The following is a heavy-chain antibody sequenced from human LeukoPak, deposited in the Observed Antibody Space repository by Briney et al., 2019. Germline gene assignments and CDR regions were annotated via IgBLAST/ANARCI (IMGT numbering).Heavy chain of an antibody. J-gene: IGHJ4*02. CDR2: ISGSGGST. D-gene: IGHD6-19*01. V-gene: IGHV3-23*01. Sequence: GGSLRLSCAPSGFTPCSYAMSWGREAPGKGLECVSAISGSGGSTYYADSVKGRFTISRDNSKNTLYLQMNSLRAEDTAVYYCAKVPQWLVKKPYYFDYWGQGTLVTVSS. CDR3: AKVPQWLVKKPYYFDY. CDR1: GFTPCSYA.